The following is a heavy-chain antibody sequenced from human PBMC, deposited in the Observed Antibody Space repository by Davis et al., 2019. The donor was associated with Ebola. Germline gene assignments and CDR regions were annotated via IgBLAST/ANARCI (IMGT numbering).Heavy chain of an antibody. J-gene: IGHJ4*02. CDR2: INHSGST. CDR3: ARVRAIAVAGTGDY. CDR1: GGSFSGYY. V-gene: IGHV4-34*01. Sequence: SETLSLTCAVSGGSFSGYYWSWIRQPPGKGLEWIGEINHSGSTNYNPSLKSRVTISVDTSKNQFSLKLSSVTAADTAVYYCARVRAIAVAGTGDYWGQGTLVTVSS. D-gene: IGHD6-19*01.